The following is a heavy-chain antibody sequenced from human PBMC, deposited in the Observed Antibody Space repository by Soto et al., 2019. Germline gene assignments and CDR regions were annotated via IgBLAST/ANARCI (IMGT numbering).Heavy chain of an antibody. J-gene: IGHJ5*02. CDR3: ATRPRVRGSASGFDP. V-gene: IGHV3-23*01. D-gene: IGHD3-10*01. CDR1: GFTFSSYA. Sequence: HPGGSLRLSCAASGFTFSSYAMSWVRQAPGKGLEWVSAISGSGGSTYYADSVKGRFTISRDNSKNTLYLQMNSLRAEDTAVYYCATRPRVRGSASGFDPWGQGTLVTAPQ. CDR2: ISGSGGST.